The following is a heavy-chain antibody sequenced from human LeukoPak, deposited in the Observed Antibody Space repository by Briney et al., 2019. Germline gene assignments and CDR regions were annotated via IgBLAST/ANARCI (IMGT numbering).Heavy chain of an antibody. CDR2: IDPSDSYT. D-gene: IGHD1-1*01. CDR1: GYSFTSYW. Sequence: PGESLKISCKGSGYSFTSYWISWVRQMPGKGLEWMGRIDPSDSYTNYSPSFQGHVTISADKSISTAYLQWSSLKASDTAMYYCARHEQLATEFDYWGQGTLVTVSS. CDR3: ARHEQLATEFDY. V-gene: IGHV5-10-1*01. J-gene: IGHJ4*02.